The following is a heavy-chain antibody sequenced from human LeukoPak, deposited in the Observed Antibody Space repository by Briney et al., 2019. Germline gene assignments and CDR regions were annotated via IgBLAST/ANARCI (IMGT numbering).Heavy chain of an antibody. Sequence: PGRSLRLSCAASGFTFSSYAMHWVRQAPGKGLEWVAVISYDGSNKYYADSVKGRFTISRDNSKNTLYLQMNSLRAEDTAVYYCAGEAGYSDRQAHGYFDLWGRGTLVTVSS. V-gene: IGHV3-30*14. CDR2: ISYDGSNK. CDR1: GFTFSSYA. D-gene: IGHD5-18*01. CDR3: AGEAGYSDRQAHGYFDL. J-gene: IGHJ2*01.